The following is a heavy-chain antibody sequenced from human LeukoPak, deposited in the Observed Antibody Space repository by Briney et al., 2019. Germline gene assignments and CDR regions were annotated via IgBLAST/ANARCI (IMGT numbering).Heavy chain of an antibody. CDR1: GGSISSGSYY. V-gene: IGHV4-61*02. Sequence: SQTLSLTCTVSGGSISSGSYYWSWIRQPAGKGLEWIGRIYTSGSTNHNPSLKSRVTISVDTSKNQFSLKLSSVTAADTAVYYCARVGATFDYWGQGTLVTVSS. CDR2: IYTSGST. D-gene: IGHD1-26*01. J-gene: IGHJ4*02. CDR3: ARVGATFDY.